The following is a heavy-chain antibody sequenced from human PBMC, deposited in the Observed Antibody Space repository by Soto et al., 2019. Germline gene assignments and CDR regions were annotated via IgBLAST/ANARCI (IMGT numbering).Heavy chain of an antibody. CDR2: IIPIFGTA. Sequence: ASVKVSCKASGGTFSSYAISWVRQAPGQGLEWMGGIIPIFGTANYAQKFQGRVTITADESTSTAYMELSSLRSEDAAVYYCASPIAVAGTRYFQHWGQGTLVTVSS. CDR3: ASPIAVAGTRYFQH. CDR1: GGTFSSYA. V-gene: IGHV1-69*13. J-gene: IGHJ1*01. D-gene: IGHD6-19*01.